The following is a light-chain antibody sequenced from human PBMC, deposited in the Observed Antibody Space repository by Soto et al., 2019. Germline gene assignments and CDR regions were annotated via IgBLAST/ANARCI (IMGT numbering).Light chain of an antibody. CDR1: SSDVGGYNY. Sequence: LTQPASVSGSPGQWITISCTGTSSDVGGYNYVSWYQQHPGKAPKLLIYEVSNRPSGVSDRFSGSKSGNTASLAISGLQPEDEADYYCSSYRNNILVLGTGTKVTVL. V-gene: IGLV2-14*01. J-gene: IGLJ1*01. CDR2: EVS. CDR3: SSYRNNILV.